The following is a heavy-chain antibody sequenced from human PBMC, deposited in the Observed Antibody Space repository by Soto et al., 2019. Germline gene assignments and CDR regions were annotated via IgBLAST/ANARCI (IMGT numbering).Heavy chain of an antibody. V-gene: IGHV3-30*03. CDR1: GFSFSSYG. CDR3: AGELENPYFHYGLNV. J-gene: IGHJ6*01. CDR2: TTYDGGIK. D-gene: IGHD1-1*01. Sequence: PGWSLRLSCAASGFSFSSYGMEWVRLAPGKGLEWVAATTYDGGIKHYVDSVKGRFTIYRDNSKNKMYLQMNSLRVEETATYYCAGELENPYFHYGLNVWGQGTTVTLSS.